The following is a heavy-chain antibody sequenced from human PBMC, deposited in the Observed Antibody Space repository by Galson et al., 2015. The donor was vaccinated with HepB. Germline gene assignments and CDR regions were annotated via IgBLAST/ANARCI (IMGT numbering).Heavy chain of an antibody. CDR3: ARHESESKTYAADN. V-gene: IGHV4-39*01. J-gene: IGHJ4*02. CDR1: GGSVRSGSYY. D-gene: IGHD2-2*01. CDR2: IYYTGNT. Sequence: ETLSLTCTVSGGSVRSGSYYWGWIRQPPGKGLEWIGSIYYTGNTHYNPSLKSRVTISGDTSKNQFSLKLNSVTAADTAVYYCARHESESKTYAADNWGQGTLVTVSS.